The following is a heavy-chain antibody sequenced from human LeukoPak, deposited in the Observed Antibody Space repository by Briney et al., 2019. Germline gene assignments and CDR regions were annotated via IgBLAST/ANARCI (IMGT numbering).Heavy chain of an antibody. CDR3: ARGAHKRDDYGGFFDY. D-gene: IGHD4-23*01. CDR1: GFRFSSYG. J-gene: IGHJ4*02. Sequence: GGSLRLSCAASGFRFSSYGMSWVRQAPGKGLEWVSSISSSGGATYYADSVKGRFTFSRDNSKNTLYLQMNSLRAEDTAIYYCARGAHKRDDYGGFFDYWGQGTLVTVSS. CDR2: ISSSGGAT. V-gene: IGHV3-23*01.